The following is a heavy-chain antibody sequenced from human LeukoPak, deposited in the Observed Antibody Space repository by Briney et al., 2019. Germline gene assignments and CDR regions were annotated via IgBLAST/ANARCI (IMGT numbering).Heavy chain of an antibody. CDR3: AKRRVLWFGELFSDFDY. V-gene: IGHV3-23*01. D-gene: IGHD3-10*01. Sequence: PGGSLRLSCAASGFTGSHNYMSWARQAPGKGLEWVSAISGSGGSTYYADSVKGRFTISRDNSKNTLYLQMNSLRAEDTAVYYCAKRRVLWFGELFSDFDYWGQGTLVTVSS. J-gene: IGHJ4*02. CDR2: ISGSGGST. CDR1: GFTGSHNY.